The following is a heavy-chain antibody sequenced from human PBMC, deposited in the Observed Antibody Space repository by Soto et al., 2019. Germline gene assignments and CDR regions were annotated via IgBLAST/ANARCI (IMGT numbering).Heavy chain of an antibody. CDR1: GYTFTGYY. Sequence: ASVKVSCKASGYTFTGYYMHWVRQAPGQGLEWMGWINPNSGGTNYAQKFQGWVTMTRDTSISTAYMELSRLRSDDTAVYYCARTNPTRYSSSWFDPWGQGTLVTVSS. CDR2: INPNSGGT. V-gene: IGHV1-2*04. D-gene: IGHD6-13*01. CDR3: ARTNPTRYSSSWFDP. J-gene: IGHJ5*02.